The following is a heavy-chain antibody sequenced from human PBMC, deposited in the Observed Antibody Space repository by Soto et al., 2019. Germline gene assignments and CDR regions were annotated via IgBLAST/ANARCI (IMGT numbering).Heavy chain of an antibody. J-gene: IGHJ3*02. CDR3: ARDMTTDAFDI. CDR2: IKQDGSRK. V-gene: IGHV3-7*01. Sequence: GGSLRLSCAASGFTFTNYWMSWVRQAPGKGLEWVANIKQDGSRKYYVDSVKGRFTISRDNAKNSLFLQMNSLIAEDTAVYYCARDMTTDAFDIWGQGTMVTVSS. CDR1: GFTFTNYW. D-gene: IGHD4-17*01.